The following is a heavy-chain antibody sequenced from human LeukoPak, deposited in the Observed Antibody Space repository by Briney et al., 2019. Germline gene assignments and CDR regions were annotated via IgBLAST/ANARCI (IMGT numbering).Heavy chain of an antibody. CDR3: ASSYGDYYFDY. CDR2: INPSGGST. CDR1: GYTFTSYY. D-gene: IGHD4-17*01. V-gene: IGHV1-46*01. J-gene: IGHJ4*02. Sequence: ATVKVSCKASGYTFTSYYMHWVRQAPGQGLEWMGIINPSGGSTSYAQKFQGRVTMTRDTSTSTVYMELSSLRSEDTAVYYCASSYGDYYFDYWGQGTLVTVSS.